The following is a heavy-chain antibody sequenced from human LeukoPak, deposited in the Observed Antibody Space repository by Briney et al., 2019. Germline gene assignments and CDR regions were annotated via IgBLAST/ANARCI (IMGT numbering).Heavy chain of an antibody. CDR3: ARGYCSSTSCYNSYYYYYYMDV. CDR2: INHSGST. D-gene: IGHD2-2*02. J-gene: IGHJ6*03. CDR1: GGSFSGYY. V-gene: IGHV4-34*01. Sequence: SETLSLTCAVYGGSFSGYYWSWIRQPPGKGVEWVGEINHSGSTNYNPSLKSRVTISVDPSKNQFSLKLSSVTAADTAVYYCARGYCSSTSCYNSYYYYYYMDVWGKGTTVTVSS.